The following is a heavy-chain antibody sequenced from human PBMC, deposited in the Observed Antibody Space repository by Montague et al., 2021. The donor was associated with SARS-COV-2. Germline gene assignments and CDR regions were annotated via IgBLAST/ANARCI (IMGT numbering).Heavy chain of an antibody. CDR3: ARRYYYGSGSYYNSGFDP. CDR1: DGSFSDYF. Sequence: SETLSLTCAVYDGSFSDYFWTWIRQPPGKGLEWIGEIHHSGSTNYNPSLKSRVTITVDTSKNQFSLKLSSVTAADTAVYYCARRYYYGSGSYYNSGFDPWGQGTLVTVSS. V-gene: IGHV4-34*01. CDR2: IHHSGST. J-gene: IGHJ5*02. D-gene: IGHD3-10*01.